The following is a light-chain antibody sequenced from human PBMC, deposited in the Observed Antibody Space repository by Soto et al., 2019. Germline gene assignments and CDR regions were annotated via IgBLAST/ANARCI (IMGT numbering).Light chain of an antibody. V-gene: IGLV1-47*01. CDR2: RNN. CDR3: AAWDDSLSGGG. Sequence: QSVLTQPASVSGTPGQRVTISCSGSSSNIGTNYVYWYQQLPGTAPKLLIYRNNQRPSGVPDRFSGSKSGTSASLAISGLRSEDEADYYCAAWDDSLSGGGFGGGTKLTVL. CDR1: SSNIGTNY. J-gene: IGLJ3*02.